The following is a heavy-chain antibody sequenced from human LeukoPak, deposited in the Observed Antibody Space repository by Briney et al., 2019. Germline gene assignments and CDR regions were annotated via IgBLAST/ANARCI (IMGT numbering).Heavy chain of an antibody. CDR1: GYTFTDYY. V-gene: IGHV1-2*02. CDR2: INPYSGGK. D-gene: IGHD2-15*01. J-gene: IGHJ3*02. CDR3: ARDDGGCGGGSCYSKWAFDI. Sequence: ASVKVSCKASGYTFTDYYMHWVRQVPGQGLEWMGWINPYSGGKNYAQKFQGRVTMARDTSISTAYMELSSLRSDDTAVYYCARDDGGCGGGSCYSKWAFDIWGQGTMVTVSS.